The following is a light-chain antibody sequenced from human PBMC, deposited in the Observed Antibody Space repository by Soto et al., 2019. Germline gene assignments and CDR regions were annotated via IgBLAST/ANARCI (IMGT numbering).Light chain of an antibody. CDR2: DAS. CDR3: QQRTNGLT. J-gene: IGKJ3*01. CDR1: QNVSTY. Sequence: EIVLTQSPATLSLSPGERATLSCRASQNVSTYLAWYQQKPGQAPRLLIYDASNRATGIPARFSGSGSGTDFTLTISSLEPEDFAVYYCQQRTNGLTFGPGTKVAIK. V-gene: IGKV3-11*01.